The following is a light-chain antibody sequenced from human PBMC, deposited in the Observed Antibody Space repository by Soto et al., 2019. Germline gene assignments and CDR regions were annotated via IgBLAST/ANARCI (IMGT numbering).Light chain of an antibody. Sequence: EIVLTQSPGTLSLSPGERVTLSCRAIQRVTNSYLAWYQQKHGQAPKLRIYGASSRATGIPDRFTGSGSGTAFTLTISRLEPEDFAVYYCQQYGSSATFGPGTTVDLK. V-gene: IGKV3-20*01. CDR2: GAS. CDR3: QQYGSSAT. J-gene: IGKJ3*01. CDR1: QRVTNSY.